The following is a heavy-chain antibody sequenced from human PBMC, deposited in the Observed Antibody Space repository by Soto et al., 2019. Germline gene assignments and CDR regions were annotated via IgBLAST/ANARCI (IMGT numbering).Heavy chain of an antibody. CDR3: AKSKYQGSYYGVDV. CDR2: ISYDGSNK. Sequence: GGSLRLSCAVSGFTFSTYVMYWVRQSPGKGLEWVAVISYDGSNKHYADSVKGRLTISRDNSKNTLYLQMNSLRAEDTAVYYCAKSKYQGSYYGVDVWGQGTTVTVSS. V-gene: IGHV3-30*18. J-gene: IGHJ6*02. D-gene: IGHD2-2*01. CDR1: GFTFSTYV.